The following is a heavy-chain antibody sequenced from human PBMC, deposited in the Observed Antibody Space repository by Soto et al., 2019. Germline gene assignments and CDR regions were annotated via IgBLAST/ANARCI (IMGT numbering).Heavy chain of an antibody. V-gene: IGHV3-21*01. CDR3: ARGGSETHYYYGMDV. D-gene: IGHD1-26*01. Sequence: GGSLRLSCAASGFTFSSYSMNWVRQAPGKGLEWVSSISSSSSYIYYADSVKGRFTISRDNAKNSLYLQMNSLRAEDTAVYYCARGGSETHYYYGMDVWGQGTTVTVSS. CDR1: GFTFSSYS. J-gene: IGHJ6*02. CDR2: ISSSSSYI.